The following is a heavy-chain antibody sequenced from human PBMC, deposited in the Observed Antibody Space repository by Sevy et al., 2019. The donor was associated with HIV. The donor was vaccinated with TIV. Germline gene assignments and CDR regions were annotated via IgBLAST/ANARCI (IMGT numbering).Heavy chain of an antibody. CDR3: ARDRGELLSSAFDY. D-gene: IGHD1-26*01. Sequence: SLRLSCAASGFTFSDYAMHWVRQAPGKGLEWVAVISYDGRNNKYNADSVKGRFTISRDNSKNTLYLQMNSLRAEDTAIYYCARDRGELLSSAFDYWGQGTLVTVSS. CDR2: ISYDGRNNK. CDR1: GFTFSDYA. J-gene: IGHJ4*02. V-gene: IGHV3-30*04.